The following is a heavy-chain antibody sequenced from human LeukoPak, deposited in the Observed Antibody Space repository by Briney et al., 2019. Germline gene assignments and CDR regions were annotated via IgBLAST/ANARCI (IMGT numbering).Heavy chain of an antibody. J-gene: IGHJ4*02. CDR1: GFTFSSYW. V-gene: IGHV3-7*01. D-gene: IGHD3-22*01. CDR2: IKQDGSEK. CDR3: AREGDQRDSSGYCYDY. Sequence: PGGSLRLSCAASGFTFSSYWMSWVRQAPGKGLEWVANIKQDGSEKYYVDSVKGRFTISRDNAKNSLYLQMNSLRAEDTAVYYCAREGDQRDSSGYCYDYWGQGTLVTVSS.